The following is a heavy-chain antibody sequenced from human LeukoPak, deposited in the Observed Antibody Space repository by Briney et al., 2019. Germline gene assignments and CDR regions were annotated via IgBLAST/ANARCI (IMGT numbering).Heavy chain of an antibody. J-gene: IGHJ6*02. D-gene: IGHD5-18*01. V-gene: IGHV1-69*13. CDR3: ARNPYSYGPNPLNV. CDR1: GGTFSSYA. Sequence: ASVTVSCKASGGTFSSYAISWVRQAPGQGLEWMGGIIPIFGTANYAQKFQGRVTITADESTSTAYMELSSLRSEDTAVYYCARNPYSYGPNPLNVWGQGTTVTVSS. CDR2: IIPIFGTA.